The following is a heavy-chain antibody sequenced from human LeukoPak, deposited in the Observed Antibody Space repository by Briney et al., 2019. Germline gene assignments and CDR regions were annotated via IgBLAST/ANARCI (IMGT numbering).Heavy chain of an antibody. D-gene: IGHD6-19*01. V-gene: IGHV4-59*01. J-gene: IGHJ4*02. CDR1: GGSISSYY. CDR3: ARVGGWSSGWSPFDY. CDR2: MYYSGST. Sequence: SETLSLTCTVSGGSISSYYWSWIRQPPGKGLEWIGYMYYSGSTNYNPSLKSRVTISVDTSKNQFSLKLSSVTAADTAVYYCARVGGWSSGWSPFDYWGQGTLVTVSS.